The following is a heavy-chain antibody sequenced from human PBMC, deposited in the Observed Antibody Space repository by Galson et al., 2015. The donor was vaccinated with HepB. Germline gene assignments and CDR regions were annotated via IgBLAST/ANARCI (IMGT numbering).Heavy chain of an antibody. D-gene: IGHD4-17*01. CDR3: AAVPVYGDYVWFDY. CDR2: IVVGSGNT. Sequence: SVKVSCKASGFTFTSSAVQWVRQARGQRLEWIGWIVVGSGNTNYAQKFQERVTITRDMSTSTAYMELSSLRSEDTAVYYCAAVPVYGDYVWFDYWGQGTLVTVSS. CDR1: GFTFTSSA. J-gene: IGHJ4*02. V-gene: IGHV1-58*01.